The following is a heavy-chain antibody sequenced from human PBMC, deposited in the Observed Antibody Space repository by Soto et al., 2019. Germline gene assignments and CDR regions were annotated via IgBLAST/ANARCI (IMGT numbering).Heavy chain of an antibody. Sequence: SETLSLTCAVSGGSISSSNWWSWVRQPPGKGLEWIGEIYHSGSTNYNPSLKSRVTISVDKSKNQFSLKLSSVTAADTAVYYCARKLVAAAHLDPFAISAQRTIVPGSS. CDR3: ARKLVAAAHLDPFAI. CDR1: GGSISSSNW. V-gene: IGHV4-4*02. J-gene: IGHJ3*02. CDR2: IYHSGST. D-gene: IGHD6-13*01.